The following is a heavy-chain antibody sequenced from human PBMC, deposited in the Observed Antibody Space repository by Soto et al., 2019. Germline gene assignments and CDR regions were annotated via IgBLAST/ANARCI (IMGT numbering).Heavy chain of an antibody. CDR1: GFSLSTSGMC. CDR3: ARIRANRDYSSGSYQFDY. J-gene: IGHJ4*02. Sequence: GSGPTLVNPTQTLTLTCTFSGFSLSTSGMCVSWIRQPPGKALEWLALIDWDDDKYYSTSLKTRLTISKDTSKNQVVLTMTNMDPVDTATYYCARIRANRDYSSGSYQFDYWGQGTLVTVSS. CDR2: IDWDDDK. V-gene: IGHV2-70*01. D-gene: IGHD3-10*01.